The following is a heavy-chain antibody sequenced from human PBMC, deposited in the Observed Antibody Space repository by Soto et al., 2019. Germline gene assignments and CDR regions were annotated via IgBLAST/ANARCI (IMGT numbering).Heavy chain of an antibody. V-gene: IGHV3-21*01. D-gene: IGHD6-19*01. CDR3: AREEGIAVAGRIDY. CDR1: GFTFSSYS. J-gene: IGHJ4*02. CDR2: ISSSSSYI. Sequence: EVQLVEPGGGLVKPGGSLRLSCAASGFTFSSYSMNWVRQAPGKGLEGVSSISSSSSYIYYADSVKGRFTISRDNAKNSLYLQMNSLGAEDTAVYYCAREEGIAVAGRIDYWGQGTLVTVSS.